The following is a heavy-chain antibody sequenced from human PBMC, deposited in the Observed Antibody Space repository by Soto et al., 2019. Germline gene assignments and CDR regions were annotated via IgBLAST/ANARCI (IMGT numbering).Heavy chain of an antibody. V-gene: IGHV3-30-3*01. CDR1: GFTFSSYA. Sequence: PGGSLRLSCAASGFTFSSYAMHWVRQAPGKGLEWVAVISYDGSNKYYADSVKGRFTISRDNSKNTLYLQMNSLRAEDTAVYYCAGEDYYASSGYYFWGQGTLVTVSS. CDR3: AGEDYYASSGYYF. CDR2: ISYDGSNK. D-gene: IGHD3-22*01. J-gene: IGHJ4*02.